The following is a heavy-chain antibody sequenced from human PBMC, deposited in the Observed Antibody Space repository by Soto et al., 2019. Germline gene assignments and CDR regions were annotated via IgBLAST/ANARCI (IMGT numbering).Heavy chain of an antibody. CDR1: GFTCSDYY. CDR3: AREALAAAGTEDFYGMDV. D-gene: IGHD6-13*01. CDR2: ISSSGSTI. J-gene: IGHJ6*02. Sequence: QVQLVESGGGLVKPGVSLRLSCAASGFTCSDYYMSWIRQAPGKGLEWVSYISSSGSTIYYADSVKGRFTISRDNAKNSLYLQMNSLRAEDTAVYYCAREALAAAGTEDFYGMDVWGQGTTVTGSS. V-gene: IGHV3-11*01.